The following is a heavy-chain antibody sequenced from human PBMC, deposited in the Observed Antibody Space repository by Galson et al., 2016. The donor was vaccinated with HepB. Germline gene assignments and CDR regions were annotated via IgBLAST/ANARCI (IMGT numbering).Heavy chain of an antibody. CDR2: INDSGST. V-gene: IGHV4-34*01. Sequence: SETLSLTCAVYGGSFSDYYWIWIRQPPGKGLEWIGEINDSGSTTFNPSLRGRVTMSLDTSKRQFYMRVRSVTAADTAVYYCARVMRYPHYYYAMDVWGQGTTVIVSS. D-gene: IGHD2-8*01. CDR1: GGSFSDYY. CDR3: ARVMRYPHYYYAMDV. J-gene: IGHJ6*02.